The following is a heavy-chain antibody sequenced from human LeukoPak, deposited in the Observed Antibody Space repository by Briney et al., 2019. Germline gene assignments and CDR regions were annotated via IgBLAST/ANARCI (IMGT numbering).Heavy chain of an antibody. V-gene: IGHV3-23*01. J-gene: IGHJ6*03. CDR1: GFTFSRYA. CDR2: ISGSGGST. D-gene: IGHD2-2*01. CDR3: ANCRVPAAPAGYYYYMDV. Sequence: GGSLRLSCAASGFTFSRYAMSWVRQAPGKGLEWVSAISGSGGSTYYADSVKGRFTISRDNSKNTLYLQMNSLRAEDTAVYYCANCRVPAAPAGYYYYMDVWGKGTTVTVSS.